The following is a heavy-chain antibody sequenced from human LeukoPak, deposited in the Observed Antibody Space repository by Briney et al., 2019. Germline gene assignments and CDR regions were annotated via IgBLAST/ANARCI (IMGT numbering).Heavy chain of an antibody. D-gene: IGHD1-26*01. CDR1: GGSTSNYY. CDR2: IYTSGST. Sequence: SETLSLTCTVSGGSTSNYYWSWIRQPAGKGLEWIGRIYTSGSTNYNPSLRSRVTMSVDTSKNQFSLKLSSVTAADTAVYYCARIGGSYYEYYFDYWGQGTLVTVSS. V-gene: IGHV4-4*07. J-gene: IGHJ4*02. CDR3: ARIGGSYYEYYFDY.